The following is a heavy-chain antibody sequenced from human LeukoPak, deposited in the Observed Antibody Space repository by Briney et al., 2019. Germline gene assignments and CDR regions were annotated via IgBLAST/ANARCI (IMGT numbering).Heavy chain of an antibody. CDR3: AGKYYYDSSGYFYVDY. CDR2: IYHSGST. V-gene: IGHV4-38-2*02. J-gene: IGHJ4*02. D-gene: IGHD3-22*01. CDR1: GDSISSGYY. Sequence: SETLSLTCTVSGDSISSGYYWGWVRRPPGKRLEWIGSIYHSGSTYYNPSLKSRVTISIDTSKNQFSLRLSSVTAADTAVYYCAGKYYYDSSGYFYVDYWGQGTLVTVSS.